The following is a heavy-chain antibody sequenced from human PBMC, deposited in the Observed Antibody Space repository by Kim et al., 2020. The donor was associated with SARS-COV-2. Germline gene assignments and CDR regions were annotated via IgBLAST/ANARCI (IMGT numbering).Heavy chain of an antibody. Sequence: DYAVSVKSRITINPDTSKNQFSLQLNSVTPEDTAVYYCAASDGDPVAFDIWGQGTMVTVSS. V-gene: IGHV6-1*01. J-gene: IGHJ3*02. CDR3: AASDGDPVAFDI. D-gene: IGHD7-27*01.